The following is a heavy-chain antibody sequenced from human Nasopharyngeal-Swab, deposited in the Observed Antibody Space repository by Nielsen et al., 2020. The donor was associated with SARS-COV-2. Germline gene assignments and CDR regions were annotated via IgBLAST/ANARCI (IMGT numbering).Heavy chain of an antibody. Sequence: VGQAPGKGLEWLSSISSSSSYIYYADSVKGRFTISRDNAKNSLYLQMNSLRAEDTAVYYCARDKNYYDSSGYANWFDPWGQGTLVTVSS. CDR2: ISSSSSYI. V-gene: IGHV3-21*01. J-gene: IGHJ5*02. CDR3: ARDKNYYDSSGYANWFDP. D-gene: IGHD3-22*01.